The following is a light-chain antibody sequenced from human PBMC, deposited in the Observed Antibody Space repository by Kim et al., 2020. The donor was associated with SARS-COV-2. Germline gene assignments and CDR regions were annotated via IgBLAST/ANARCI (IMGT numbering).Light chain of an antibody. CDR2: AAS. V-gene: IGKV1-16*02. CDR1: QGSSNY. Sequence: ASVGDRVTMTGRANQGSSNYLAWFRQKPGKAPKYLIDAASNLQSEVRSKFSGSGSGTDFALTVNRLQPEDFATYYCQQYNSYPWRFGQRTKVDI. J-gene: IGKJ1*01. CDR3: QQYNSYPWR.